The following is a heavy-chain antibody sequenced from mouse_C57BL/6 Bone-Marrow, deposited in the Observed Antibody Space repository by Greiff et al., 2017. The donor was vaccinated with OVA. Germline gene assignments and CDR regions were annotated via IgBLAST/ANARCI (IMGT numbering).Heavy chain of an antibody. D-gene: IGHD4-1*01. CDR3: ARRNWDHFDY. J-gene: IGHJ2*01. CDR1: GFTFSDYY. CDR2: ISNGGGST. V-gene: IGHV5-12*01. Sequence: EVKLMESGGGLVQPGGSLKLSCAASGFTFSDYYMYWVRQTPEKRLEWVAYISNGGGSTYYPDTVKGRFTISRDNAKNTLYLQMSRLKSEDTAMYYCARRNWDHFDYWGQGTTLTVSS.